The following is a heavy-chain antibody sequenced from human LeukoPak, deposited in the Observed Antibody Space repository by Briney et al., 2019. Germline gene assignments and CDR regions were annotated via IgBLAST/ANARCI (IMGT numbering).Heavy chain of an antibody. J-gene: IGHJ4*02. CDR3: AKAYQPLTGFDY. Sequence: GGSLRLSCAASGFTFSSYSMNWVRQAPGKGLEWVAFIRYDGSNKYYADSVKGRFTISRDNSKNTLYLQMNSPRAEDTAVYYSAKAYQPLTGFDYWGQGTLVTVSS. CDR2: IRYDGSNK. D-gene: IGHD2-2*01. V-gene: IGHV3-30*02. CDR1: GFTFSSYS.